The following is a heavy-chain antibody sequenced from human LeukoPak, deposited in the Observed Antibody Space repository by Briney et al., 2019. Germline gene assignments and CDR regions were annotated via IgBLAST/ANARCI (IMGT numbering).Heavy chain of an antibody. CDR3: AREQRGELSGSLGGLFASYHTYYYMDV. Sequence: ASVKVSCKASGYTFTMYYIHWVRQAPRQGLEWMGMINPNDGATTYTQRFQGRVTMTRDMSTTTVYMDLRSLRSEDTAVYFCAREQRGELSGSLGGLFASYHTYYYMDVWGRGTTVTVSS. D-gene: IGHD3-16*01. CDR2: INPNDGAT. CDR1: GYTFTMYY. J-gene: IGHJ6*03. V-gene: IGHV1-46*01.